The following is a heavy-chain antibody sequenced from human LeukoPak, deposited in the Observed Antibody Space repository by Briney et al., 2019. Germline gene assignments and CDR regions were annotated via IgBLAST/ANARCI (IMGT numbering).Heavy chain of an antibody. CDR1: GGSISTYY. J-gene: IGHJ4*02. Sequence: SETLSLTCTVSGGSISTYYWSWIRQPAGKGLEWIGRIYTSGTTNYNPSLKSRLTMSVDTFKNQFSLKLSSVTAADTAVYYCARDRYGGIIDYWGQGTLVTVSS. CDR3: ARDRYGGIIDY. V-gene: IGHV4-4*07. D-gene: IGHD1-1*01. CDR2: IYTSGTT.